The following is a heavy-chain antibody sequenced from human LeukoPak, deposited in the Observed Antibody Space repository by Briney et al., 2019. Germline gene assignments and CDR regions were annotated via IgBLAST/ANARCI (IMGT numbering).Heavy chain of an antibody. CDR3: ARDWDPMWFGELFPY. D-gene: IGHD3-10*01. J-gene: IGHJ4*02. Sequence: ASVKVSCKASGYTFTSCAMHWVRQAPGQRLEWMGWINAGNGNTKYSQKFQGRVTITRDTSASTAYMELSSLRSEDTAVYYCARDWDPMWFGELFPYWGQGTLVTVSS. CDR2: INAGNGNT. CDR1: GYTFTSCA. V-gene: IGHV1-3*01.